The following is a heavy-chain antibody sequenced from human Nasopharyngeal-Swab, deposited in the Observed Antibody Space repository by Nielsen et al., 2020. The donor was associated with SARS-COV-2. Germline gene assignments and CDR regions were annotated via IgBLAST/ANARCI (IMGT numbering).Heavy chain of an antibody. CDR3: ASLLRSSSDY. Sequence: RGSMRLSCAASGFTFSSYSMNWVRQAPGKGLEWVSSISSSSSYIYYADSVKGRFTISRDNAKNSLYLQMNSLRAEDTAVYYCASLLRSSSDYWGQGTLVTVSS. V-gene: IGHV3-21*01. J-gene: IGHJ4*02. CDR1: GFTFSSYS. D-gene: IGHD6-6*01. CDR2: ISSSSSYI.